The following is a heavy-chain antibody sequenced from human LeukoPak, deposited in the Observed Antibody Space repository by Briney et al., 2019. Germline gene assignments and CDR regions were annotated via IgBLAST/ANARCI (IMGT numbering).Heavy chain of an antibody. CDR2: IYYSGST. V-gene: IGHV4-59*01. CDR3: ARDATKNDAFDI. CDR1: GGSISSYY. J-gene: IGHJ3*02. Sequence: PSETLSLTCTASGGSISSYYWSWLRQPPGKGLEWVGYIYYSGSTNYNPSLKSRVTISVDTSKHQFSLKLSSVTAADTAVYYFARDATKNDAFDIWGQGTMVTVSS.